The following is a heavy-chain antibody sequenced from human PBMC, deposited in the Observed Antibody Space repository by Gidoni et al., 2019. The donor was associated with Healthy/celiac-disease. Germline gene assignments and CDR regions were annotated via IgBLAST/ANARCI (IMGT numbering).Heavy chain of an antibody. J-gene: IGHJ4*02. Sequence: QVQLVQSGAEVKKPGPSRKVSCKASGGTFSSYAISWVRQAPGQGLEWLGGIIPIFGTANYAQKYQGRVTITADESTSTAYMELSSLRSEDTAVYYCARGGDRGQDHIFDYWGQGTLVTVSS. CDR3: ARGGDRGQDHIFDY. CDR2: IIPIFGTA. CDR1: GGTFSSYA. D-gene: IGHD7-27*01. V-gene: IGHV1-69*13.